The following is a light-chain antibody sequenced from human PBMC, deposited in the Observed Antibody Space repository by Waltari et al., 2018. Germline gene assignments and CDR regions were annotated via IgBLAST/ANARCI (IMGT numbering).Light chain of an antibody. Sequence: SYELTQPPSVSVSPGQTARITCSGDALQTQYDYWYQQKPGQAPVLVMYKDNETPSGIPERFSGSSSGTTVTLTINGVQAEDEADYYCQSADSSGTYVVFGGGTKLTVL. J-gene: IGLJ2*01. CDR2: KDN. V-gene: IGLV3-25*03. CDR3: QSADSSGTYVV. CDR1: ALQTQY.